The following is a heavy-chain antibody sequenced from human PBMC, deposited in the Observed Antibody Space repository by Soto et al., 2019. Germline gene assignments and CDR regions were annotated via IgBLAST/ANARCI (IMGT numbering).Heavy chain of an antibody. CDR3: ARGTPHGVATIRGVYYYYYMDV. CDR2: ISSSSSYI. CDR1: GFTFSSYS. V-gene: IGHV3-21*01. J-gene: IGHJ6*03. D-gene: IGHD5-12*01. Sequence: PGGSLRLSCAASGFTFSSYSMNWVRQAPGKGLEWVSSISSSSSYIYYADSVKGRFTISRENAKNSLYLQMNSLRAGDTAVYYCARGTPHGVATIRGVYYYYYMDVWGKGTTVTVSS.